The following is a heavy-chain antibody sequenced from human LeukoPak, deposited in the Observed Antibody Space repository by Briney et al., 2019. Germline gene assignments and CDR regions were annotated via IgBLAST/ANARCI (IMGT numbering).Heavy chain of an antibody. J-gene: IGHJ4*02. V-gene: IGHV3-23*01. D-gene: IGHD1-7*01. CDR3: AREPAGTYGRYHDY. Sequence: GGSLRLSCAASGFTFSSCTMGRVRQAPGKGLEWVSTITDGGGHSYYADSMKGRFRVSRDNFKNTLYLQMDSLRAEDTALYYCAREPAGTYGRYHDYWGQGTLVTASS. CDR2: ITDGGGHS. CDR1: GFTFSSCT.